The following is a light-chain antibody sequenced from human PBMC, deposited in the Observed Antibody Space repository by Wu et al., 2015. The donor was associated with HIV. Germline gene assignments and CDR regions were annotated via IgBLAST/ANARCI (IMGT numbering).Light chain of an antibody. V-gene: IGKV1-27*01. CDR3: QRYNTVPRT. J-gene: IGKJ1*01. CDR2: AAS. CDR1: HDISYY. Sequence: DIQMTQSPSSLSASVGDRVTLTCRASHDISYYLAWYQQKQGKVPRLLIYAASTLQSGVPSRFSGSGSGTEFTLTISSLQPEDVATYYCQRYNTVPRTFGQGTKVEIK.